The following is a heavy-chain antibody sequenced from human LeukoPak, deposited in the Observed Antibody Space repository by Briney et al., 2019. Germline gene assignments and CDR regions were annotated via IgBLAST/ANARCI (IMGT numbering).Heavy chain of an antibody. CDR3: AKDGCSSTSCLTSNYYYYYMDV. CDR1: GFTFSSYG. V-gene: IGHV3-30*18. D-gene: IGHD2-2*01. Sequence: PGGSLRLSCAASGFTFSSYGMHWVRQAPGKGLEWVAVISYDGSNKYYADSVKGRFTISRDNAKNSLYLQMNSLRAEDTALYYCAKDGCSSTSCLTSNYYYYYMDVWGKGTTVTISS. J-gene: IGHJ6*03. CDR2: ISYDGSNK.